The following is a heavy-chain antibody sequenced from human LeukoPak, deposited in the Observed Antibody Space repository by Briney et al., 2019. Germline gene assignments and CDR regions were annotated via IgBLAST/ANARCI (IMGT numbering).Heavy chain of an antibody. D-gene: IGHD6-6*01. CDR3: ARLRAGSIASGSDY. CDR1: GGTFSSYA. V-gene: IGHV1-46*01. J-gene: IGHJ4*02. Sequence: ASVNVSCKASGGTFSSYAISWVRQAPGQGLEWMGIINPSGGSTSYAQKFQGRVTMTRDTSTSTVYMELSSLRSEDTAVYYCARLRAGSIASGSDYWGQGTLVTVSS. CDR2: INPSGGST.